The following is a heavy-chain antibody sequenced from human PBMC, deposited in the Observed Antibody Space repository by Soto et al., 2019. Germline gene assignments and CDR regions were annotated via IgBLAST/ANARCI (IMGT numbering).Heavy chain of an antibody. Sequence: ASVKVSCKASGYTFTGYYMHWVRQAPGQGLEWMGWINPNSGGTNYAQKFQGRVTMTRGTSISTAYMELSRLRSDDTAVYYCARGSGKDIVVVPAAIRVVALDVWGQGTTVTVSS. CDR2: INPNSGGT. V-gene: IGHV1-2*02. J-gene: IGHJ6*02. CDR3: ARGSGKDIVVVPAAIRVVALDV. D-gene: IGHD2-2*02. CDR1: GYTFTGYY.